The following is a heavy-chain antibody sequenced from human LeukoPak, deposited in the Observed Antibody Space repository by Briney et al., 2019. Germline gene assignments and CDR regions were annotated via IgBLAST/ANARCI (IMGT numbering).Heavy chain of an antibody. V-gene: IGHV4-59*01. J-gene: IGHJ4*02. CDR3: AREDGYSQADY. Sequence: SETLSLTCTVSGGSISSYYWSWIRQPPGKGLEWIGYIYYTGSTYYNSSLKSRVTISLDTSKNQFSLILGSVTAADTAVYYCAREDGYSQADYWGQGTLVTVSS. D-gene: IGHD5-24*01. CDR2: IYYTGST. CDR1: GGSISSYY.